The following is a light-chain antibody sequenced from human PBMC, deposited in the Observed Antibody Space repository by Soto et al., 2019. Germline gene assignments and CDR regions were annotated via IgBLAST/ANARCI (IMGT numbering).Light chain of an antibody. CDR1: QSLLHSDGYNH. J-gene: IGKJ4*01. CDR2: LTY. CDR3: MQSLQSLS. Sequence: VMTQSPLSLPVTPGEPASISCRSSQSLLHSDGYNHLDWYLQKPGQSPQLLIYLTYHRASGVPDRFSGSGSGTECRRKISRVEAEDVGVYYCMQSLQSLSCGGGTTLQIK. V-gene: IGKV2-28*01.